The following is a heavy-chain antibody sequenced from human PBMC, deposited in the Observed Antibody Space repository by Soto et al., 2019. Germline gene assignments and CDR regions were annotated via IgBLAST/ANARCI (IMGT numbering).Heavy chain of an antibody. CDR3: ARAPVAVAVNWFDP. Sequence: QVQLVQSGAEVKKPGASVKVSCKASGYTFSSYDINLVRQATGQGLEWMGWMNPNSGNTGYAQKFQGRVTMTRNTSISTAYMELSSLRSEDTAVYYCARAPVAVAVNWFDPWGQGTLVTVSS. CDR1: GYTFSSYD. CDR2: MNPNSGNT. D-gene: IGHD6-19*01. J-gene: IGHJ5*02. V-gene: IGHV1-8*01.